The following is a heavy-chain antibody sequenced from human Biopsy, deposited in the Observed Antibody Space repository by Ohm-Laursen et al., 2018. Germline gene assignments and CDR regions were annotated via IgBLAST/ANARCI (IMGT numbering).Heavy chain of an antibody. CDR3: LRGSMDM. CDR1: GFLFSDHY. Sequence: SLRLSCTASGFLFSDHYMDWVCHPQGKGLEWVGRTRNKVNSYTTENAVSVKGRFTILRDASKNSLFLQINSLNTEDTAVYYCLRGSMDMWGQGTTVTVSS. J-gene: IGHJ6*02. D-gene: IGHD3-16*01. V-gene: IGHV3-72*01. CDR2: TRNKVNSYTT.